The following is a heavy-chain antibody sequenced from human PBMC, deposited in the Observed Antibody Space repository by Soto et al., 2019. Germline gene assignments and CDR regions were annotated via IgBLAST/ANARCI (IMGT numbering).Heavy chain of an antibody. D-gene: IGHD2-8*01. CDR1: GGTFSSYS. J-gene: IGHJ5*02. Sequence: SVKVSCKASGGTFSSYSISWVRQAPGQGLEWMGGIIPIFGTANYAQKFQGRVTITADESTSTAYMELSSLRSEDTAVYYRARSYPYCTNGVCYTFWFDPWGQGTLVTVSS. V-gene: IGHV1-69*13. CDR3: ARSYPYCTNGVCYTFWFDP. CDR2: IIPIFGTA.